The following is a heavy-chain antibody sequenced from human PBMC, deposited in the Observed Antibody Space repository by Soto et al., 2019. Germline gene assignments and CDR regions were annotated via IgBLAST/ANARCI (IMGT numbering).Heavy chain of an antibody. V-gene: IGHV4-59*01. Sequence: SETLSLTCTVSGGSFSSYYWSWIRQPPGKGLEWIGYIYYSGSTNYNPSLKSRVTISVDTSKNQFSLKLSSVTAADTAVYYCAGGDYDFWSGPGIWFDPWGQGTQVTVSS. J-gene: IGHJ5*02. CDR2: IYYSGST. D-gene: IGHD3-3*01. CDR1: GGSFSSYY. CDR3: AGGDYDFWSGPGIWFDP.